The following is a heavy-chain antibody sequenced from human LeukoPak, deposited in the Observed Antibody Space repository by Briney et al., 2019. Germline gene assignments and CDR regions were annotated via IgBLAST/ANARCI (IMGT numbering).Heavy chain of an antibody. Sequence: SETLSLTCTVSGGSISSTSYYWGWIRQPPGKGLEWIGSISYTGSTHYTPSLKSRVTISVDTSKKQFSLKLSSVTAADTAVYYCAGTKYYYMDVRGEGTTVTVS. J-gene: IGHJ6*03. CDR3: AGTKYYYMDV. CDR1: GGSISSTSYY. V-gene: IGHV4-39*01. CDR2: ISYTGST.